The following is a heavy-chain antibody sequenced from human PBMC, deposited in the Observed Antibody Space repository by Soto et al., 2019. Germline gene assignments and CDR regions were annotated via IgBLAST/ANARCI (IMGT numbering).Heavy chain of an antibody. Sequence: ASVKVSCKVSGYTLTELSMHWVRQAPGQGLEWMGWISTYNGDANYAQRFQGRVTMTTDTSTSTTFMELRSLRSDDTAVYYCAREGPRPYYYYGMDVWGQGTTVTVSS. J-gene: IGHJ6*02. CDR2: ISTYNGDA. CDR1: GYTLTELS. D-gene: IGHD6-6*01. CDR3: AREGPRPYYYYGMDV. V-gene: IGHV1-18*01.